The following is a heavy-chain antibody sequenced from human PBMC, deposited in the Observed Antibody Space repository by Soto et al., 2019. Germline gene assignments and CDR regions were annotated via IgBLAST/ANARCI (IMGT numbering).Heavy chain of an antibody. CDR3: AKATATGGGAFDI. CDR2: ILVDGRT. V-gene: IGHV3-23*01. Sequence: QSGGSLRLSCAASGFICSSYDMSWVRQAPGKGLEWVSTILVDGRTFYVDSVKGRFTISRDNSQNTVYLQMNSLTAGDTALYYCAKATATGGGAFDICGQGTMVTVSS. CDR1: GFICSSYD. D-gene: IGHD2-8*02. J-gene: IGHJ3*02.